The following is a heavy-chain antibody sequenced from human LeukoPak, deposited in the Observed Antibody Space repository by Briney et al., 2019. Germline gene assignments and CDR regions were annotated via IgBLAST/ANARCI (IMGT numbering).Heavy chain of an antibody. J-gene: IGHJ4*02. CDR2: INSNSADT. V-gene: IGHV1-2*02. D-gene: IGHD3-16*02. CDR3: ARTSRNTTHFDY. CDR1: GYSFTDYY. Sequence: GESLKISCKGSGYSFTDYYIHWVRQAPGQGPEWMGWINSNSADTNHARKFQGRVTMTRDTSIGTVYLELSRLRSDDTAVYFCARTSRNTTHFDYWGQGTLVTVSS.